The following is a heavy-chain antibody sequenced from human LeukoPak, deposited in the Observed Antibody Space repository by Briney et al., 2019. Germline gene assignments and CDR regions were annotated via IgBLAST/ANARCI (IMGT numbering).Heavy chain of an antibody. J-gene: IGHJ5*02. CDR3: ARAWGQLWFPPGPISSDP. Sequence: ASVKVSCKASGYTFTSYGISWVRQAPGQGLEWMGWISAYNGNTNYAQKLQGRVTMTTDTSTSTAYMELRSLRSDDTAVYYCARAWGQLWFPPGPISSDPWGQGTLVTVSS. CDR2: ISAYNGNT. V-gene: IGHV1-18*01. D-gene: IGHD5-18*01. CDR1: GYTFTSYG.